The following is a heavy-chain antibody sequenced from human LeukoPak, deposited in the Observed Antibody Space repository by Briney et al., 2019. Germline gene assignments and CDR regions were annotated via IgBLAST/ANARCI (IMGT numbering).Heavy chain of an antibody. J-gene: IGHJ4*02. CDR2: ISYDGSNK. Sequence: GGSLRLSCAAPGFTFSSYAMHWVRQAPGKGLEWVAVISYDGSNKYYADSVKGRFTISRDNSKNTLYLQMNSLRAEDTAVYYCARDAPVVTAHVDYWGQGTLVTVSS. CDR3: ARDAPVVTAHVDY. D-gene: IGHD2-21*02. V-gene: IGHV3-30-3*01. CDR1: GFTFSSYA.